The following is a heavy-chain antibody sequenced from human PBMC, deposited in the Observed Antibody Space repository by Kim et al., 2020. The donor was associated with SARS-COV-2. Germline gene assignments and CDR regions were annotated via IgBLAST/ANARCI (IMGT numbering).Heavy chain of an antibody. V-gene: IGHV4-4*07. Sequence: YPSGRTNYDPSRQSRVTMSVDMSKNQFSLKLSSVTAADTAVYYCASALGHWGQGTLVTVSS. CDR3: ASALGH. CDR2: YPSGRT. D-gene: IGHD3-16*02. J-gene: IGHJ4*02.